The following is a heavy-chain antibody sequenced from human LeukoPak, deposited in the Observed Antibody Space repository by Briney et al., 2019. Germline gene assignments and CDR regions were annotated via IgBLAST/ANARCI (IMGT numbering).Heavy chain of an antibody. J-gene: IGHJ6*02. CDR2: INTDKGNT. CDR3: ARAPRSGSTYYYYGMDV. Sequence: GASVKVSCKTSGYTFTTYDINWVRQAPGQGLEWMGWINTDKGNTNYAQKVQGRVAMTTDTSTSTAYMELRSLRSDDTAVYYCARAPRSGSTYYYYGMDVWGQGTTVTVSS. D-gene: IGHD3-10*01. V-gene: IGHV1-18*01. CDR1: GYTFTTYD.